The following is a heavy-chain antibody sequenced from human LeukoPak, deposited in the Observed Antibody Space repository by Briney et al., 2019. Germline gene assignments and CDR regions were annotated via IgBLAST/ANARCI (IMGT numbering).Heavy chain of an antibody. CDR1: GFTFSTNV. V-gene: IGHV3-30*18. CDR2: ISYVGSNK. D-gene: IGHD6-13*01. J-gene: IGHJ4*02. Sequence: PGGSLRLSCAAFGFTFSTNVMHWVRQAPGKGLEWVAFISYVGSNKNYADFVKGRFTISRDNSKNTVYLQMNSLRAEDTAIYYCAKDRSSSWSIDYWGQGTLVTVSS. CDR3: AKDRSSSWSIDY.